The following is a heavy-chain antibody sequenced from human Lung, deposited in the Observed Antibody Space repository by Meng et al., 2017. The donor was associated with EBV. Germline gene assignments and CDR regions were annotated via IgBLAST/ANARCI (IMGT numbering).Heavy chain of an antibody. CDR1: GGSIRFGDYY. CDR2: IYDSGST. V-gene: IGHV4-30-4*08. J-gene: IGHJ5*02. D-gene: IGHD6-6*01. CDR3: AREYSSSSGLPGP. Sequence: QVQLQEQGPGLVKPSETLSLTCTVSGGSIRFGDYYWSWIRQPPGKGLEWIGYIYDSGSTSYNPSLMSRVTISVDTSRNQFSLKLTSVTAADTAVYYCAREYSSSSGLPGPWGQGTLVTVSS.